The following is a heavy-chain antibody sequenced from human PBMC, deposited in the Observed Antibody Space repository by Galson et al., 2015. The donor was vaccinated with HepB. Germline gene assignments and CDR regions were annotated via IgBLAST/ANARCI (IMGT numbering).Heavy chain of an antibody. Sequence: SLRLSCAASGFSVGTNYMTWVRQAPGKGLEWVAIIYSGGYRSYADSVKGRFTISRDNSKNTVFLQMNSLRAEDTAVYYCARATSGGYCSRTDCYYFDNWGQGTLVTVSS. V-gene: IGHV3-53*01. J-gene: IGHJ4*02. CDR3: ARATSGGYCSRTDCYYFDN. CDR2: IYSGGYR. CDR1: GFSVGTNY. D-gene: IGHD2-2*01.